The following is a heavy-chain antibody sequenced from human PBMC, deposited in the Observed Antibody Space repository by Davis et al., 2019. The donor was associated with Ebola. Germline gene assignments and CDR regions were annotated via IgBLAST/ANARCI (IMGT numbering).Heavy chain of an antibody. CDR2: IKSKTDGGTT. D-gene: IGHD3-9*01. V-gene: IGHV3-15*07. CDR1: GFTFSNAW. Sequence: GESLKISCAASGFTFSNAWMNWVRQAPGKGLEWVGRIKSKTDGGTTDYAAPVKGRFTISRDDSKNTLYLQMNSLKTEDTAVYYCTTRGYFDWLEFDYWGQGTLVTVSS. J-gene: IGHJ4*02. CDR3: TTRGYFDWLEFDY.